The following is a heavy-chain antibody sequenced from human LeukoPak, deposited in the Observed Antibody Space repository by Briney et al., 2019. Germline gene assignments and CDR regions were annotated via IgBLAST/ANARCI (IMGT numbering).Heavy chain of an antibody. V-gene: IGHV3-11*01. CDR2: ISTRDDVI. D-gene: IGHD3-22*01. J-gene: IGHJ4*02. CDR3: AREQWFRWDY. CDR1: GFSVSAYY. Sequence: GGSLSLSCAASGFSVSAYYMNWVRQAPGKGLEWVAYISTRDDVIYYTDSVKGRFTISMDDAKNSVHLQLNSLRADDTAVYYCAREQWFRWDYWGQGVLVTVSS.